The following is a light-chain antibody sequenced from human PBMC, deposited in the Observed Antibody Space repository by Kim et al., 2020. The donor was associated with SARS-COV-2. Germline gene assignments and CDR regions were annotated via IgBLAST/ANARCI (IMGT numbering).Light chain of an antibody. CDR3: QQYDSHSHT. CDR1: ESINSW. CDR2: EAT. V-gene: IGKV1-5*01. J-gene: IGKJ1*01. Sequence: ASVGDRVTITCRASESINSWLAWYQQKPGKGPKLLIYEATSLERGVPSRFSGSGSGTEFTLTISSLQPDDFATYYCQQYDSHSHTFGQGTKVEIK.